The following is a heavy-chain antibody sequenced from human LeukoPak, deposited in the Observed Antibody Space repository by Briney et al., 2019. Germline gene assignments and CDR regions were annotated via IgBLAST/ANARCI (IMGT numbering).Heavy chain of an antibody. CDR3: ARTRDGGFDP. J-gene: IGHJ5*02. CDR1: GFTLSSYW. D-gene: IGHD5-24*01. CDR2: IKQDGSEK. Sequence: QPGGSLRLSCAASGFTLSSYWMSWVRQAPGKGLEWVANIKQDGSEKYYVDSVKGRFTISRDNAKNSLYLQMNSLRAEDTAVYYCARTRDGGFDPWGQGTLVTVSS. V-gene: IGHV3-7*03.